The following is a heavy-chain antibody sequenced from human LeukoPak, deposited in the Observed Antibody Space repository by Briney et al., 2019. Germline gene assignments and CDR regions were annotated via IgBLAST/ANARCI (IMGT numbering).Heavy chain of an antibody. Sequence: SETLSLTCAVYGGSFSGYYWSWIRQPPGKGLEWIGEINHRGSTNYNPSLKSRVTISVDTSKNQFSLKLSSVTAADTAVYYCARGLGSGSRLIPWGQGTLVTVSS. V-gene: IGHV4-34*01. CDR1: GGSFSGYY. D-gene: IGHD1-26*01. CDR3: ARGLGSGSRLIP. CDR2: INHRGST. J-gene: IGHJ5*02.